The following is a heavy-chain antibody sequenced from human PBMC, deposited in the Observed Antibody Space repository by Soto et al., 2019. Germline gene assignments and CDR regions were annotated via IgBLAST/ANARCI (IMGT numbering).Heavy chain of an antibody. J-gene: IGHJ4*02. D-gene: IGHD1-26*01. CDR3: ARDRASGSFDY. Sequence: ASVKVSCKGSGYSFTRYSINWLRQAPGQGFEWMGWINPNTGKPTYDQGFTGRFVFSVDTSVSTVFLQISSLKADDSAVYYCARDRASGSFDYWGQGTRVTVSS. CDR1: GYSFTRYS. CDR2: INPNTGKP. V-gene: IGHV7-4-1*01.